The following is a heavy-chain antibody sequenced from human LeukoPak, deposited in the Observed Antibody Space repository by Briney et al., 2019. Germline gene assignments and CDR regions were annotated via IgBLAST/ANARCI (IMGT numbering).Heavy chain of an antibody. V-gene: IGHV1-2*06. D-gene: IGHD2-15*01. Sequence: GASVKVSCKAAGYTFTGYYMFWVRQAPGQGLEWMGRINPNSGGTNYAQKFQGRVTMTRDTSISTVYMELSRLRSDDTAVYYCARGYCSGGSCYSVENWFDPWGQGTLVTVSS. J-gene: IGHJ5*02. CDR1: GYTFTGYY. CDR2: INPNSGGT. CDR3: ARGYCSGGSCYSVENWFDP.